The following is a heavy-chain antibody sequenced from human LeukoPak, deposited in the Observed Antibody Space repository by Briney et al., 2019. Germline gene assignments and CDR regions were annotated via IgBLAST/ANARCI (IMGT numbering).Heavy chain of an antibody. V-gene: IGHV4-59*01. CDR3: AGSQYTLGYCSSTSCYAGGDAFDI. CDR2: IYYSGST. Sequence: SETLSLTCTVSGGSISSYYWSWIRQPPGKGVEWIGYIYYSGSTNYNPSLKSRVTISVDTSKNQFSLKLSSVTAADTAVYYCAGSQYTLGYCSSTSCYAGGDAFDIWGQGTMVTVSS. J-gene: IGHJ3*02. D-gene: IGHD2-2*01. CDR1: GGSISSYY.